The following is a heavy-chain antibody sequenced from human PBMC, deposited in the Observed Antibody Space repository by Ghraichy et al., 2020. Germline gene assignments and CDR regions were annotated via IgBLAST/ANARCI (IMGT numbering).Heavy chain of an antibody. Sequence: GSLRLSCAASGFTFSSYSMNWVRQAPGKGLEWVSYITSSSSTIYYADSVKGRFTISRDNAKNSLYLQMNSLRDEDTAVYYCARGYHDSSLYYFDYWGQGTLVTVSS. CDR2: ITSSSSTI. CDR1: GFTFSSYS. D-gene: IGHD3-22*01. CDR3: ARGYHDSSLYYFDY. V-gene: IGHV3-48*02. J-gene: IGHJ4*02.